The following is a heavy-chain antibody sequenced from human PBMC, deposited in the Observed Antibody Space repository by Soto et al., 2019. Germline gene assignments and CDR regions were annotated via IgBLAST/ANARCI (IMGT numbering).Heavy chain of an antibody. Sequence: PSETLSLTCTVSGGSISSICYYWGWIRQPPGKGLEWIGTTFYSGSTYFNPSLKSRVTVSVDTSKNQFSLKLSSVTAADTAVYYCARHYGSFDPWGQGTLVTVSS. J-gene: IGHJ5*02. V-gene: IGHV4-39*01. CDR2: TFYSGST. CDR1: GGSISSICYY. D-gene: IGHD3-10*01. CDR3: ARHYGSFDP.